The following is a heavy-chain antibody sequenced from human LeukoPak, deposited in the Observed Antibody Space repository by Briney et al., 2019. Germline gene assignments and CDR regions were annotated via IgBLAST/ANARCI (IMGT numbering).Heavy chain of an antibody. CDR3: AREDDWNYEDY. Sequence: GGSLRLSCAASGFTFSAYWMSWVRQAPGKGLEWVANIRQDGSETYYADSAKGRFTISRDNAKNSLYMQLNSLRAEDTAIYFCAREDDWNYEDYWGQGTLVTVSS. CDR1: GFTFSAYW. CDR2: IRQDGSET. J-gene: IGHJ4*02. V-gene: IGHV3-7*01. D-gene: IGHD1-7*01.